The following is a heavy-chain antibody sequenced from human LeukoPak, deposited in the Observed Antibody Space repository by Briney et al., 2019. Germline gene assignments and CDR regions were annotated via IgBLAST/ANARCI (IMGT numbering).Heavy chain of an antibody. J-gene: IGHJ3*02. Sequence: KSGGSLRLSCAASGFTFSSYSMNWVRQAPGKGLEWVSSISVDSNYLYYVDSLRRRFTVSRDNTKNSLYLQMNSLRAEDTAVYYCVRVHCSGGGCYQRNDGLEIWGQGTMVTVSS. D-gene: IGHD2-15*01. CDR3: VRVHCSGGGCYQRNDGLEI. CDR2: ISVDSNYL. CDR1: GFTFSSYS. V-gene: IGHV3-21*01.